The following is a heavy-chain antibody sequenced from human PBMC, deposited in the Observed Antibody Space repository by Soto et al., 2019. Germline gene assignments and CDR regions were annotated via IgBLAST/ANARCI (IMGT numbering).Heavy chain of an antibody. J-gene: IGHJ6*02. CDR3: AREVKQRLGYYYIGLDV. V-gene: IGHV4-4*07. CDR2: FSLSGDT. Sequence: PSETLSLTCAVSGDSMRAFNLNWLRQPAGGGLEWIGRFSLSGDTDYNPSLRSRLTMSFDTSKSQFSLRLTSVTAADTAVYYCAREVKQRLGYYYIGLDVWGQGTTVTVYS. CDR1: GDSMRAFN. D-gene: IGHD6-25*01.